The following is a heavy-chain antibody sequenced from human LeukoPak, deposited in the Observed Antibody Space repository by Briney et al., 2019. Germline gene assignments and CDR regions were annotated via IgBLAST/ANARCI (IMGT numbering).Heavy chain of an antibody. CDR1: AGSISSYH. J-gene: IGHJ4*02. CDR2: IYYSGST. Sequence: PSETLSLTCTVSAGSISSYHWSWIRQPSGKGLEWIGYIYYSGSTNYNPSLKSRVTISVDTSKNQFSLRRSSVTAADTAVYYCARVTGYMIEDYFDYWGQGTLVTVSS. D-gene: IGHD3-22*01. CDR3: ARVTGYMIEDYFDY. V-gene: IGHV4-59*01.